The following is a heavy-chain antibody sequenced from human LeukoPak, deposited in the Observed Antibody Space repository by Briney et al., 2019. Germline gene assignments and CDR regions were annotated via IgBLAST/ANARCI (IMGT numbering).Heavy chain of an antibody. CDR2: IRANAYGGT. CDR3: CRGAVNDYGDGQYFQY. Sequence: QSGGSLRLSCTASGFTFDAYAMNWVRQAPGKGLEWVGFIRANAYGGTVYAASLKDRFIISRDDSKNIAYLHMHNLKTEDTAVYYCCRGAVNDYGDGQYFQYWGQGTLVTVSS. J-gene: IGHJ1*01. D-gene: IGHD4-17*01. CDR1: GFTFDAYA. V-gene: IGHV3-49*04.